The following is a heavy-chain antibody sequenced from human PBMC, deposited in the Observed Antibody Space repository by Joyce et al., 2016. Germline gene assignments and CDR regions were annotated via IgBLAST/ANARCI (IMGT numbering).Heavy chain of an antibody. V-gene: IGHV4-4*02. CDR3: ARNGAYSQDS. CDR2: IYLGGST. Sequence: QVQLQESGPGLVKPSGTLSLTCAVSGGSISSAHWWSWVRQPPGKGLEWIGEIYLGGSTTYNPSLMSRVTISVDKSKNQLSLKMNSVTAADTAGYYCARNGAYSQDSWGQGTLVTVSS. CDR1: GGSISSAHW. J-gene: IGHJ5*01. D-gene: IGHD5-12*01.